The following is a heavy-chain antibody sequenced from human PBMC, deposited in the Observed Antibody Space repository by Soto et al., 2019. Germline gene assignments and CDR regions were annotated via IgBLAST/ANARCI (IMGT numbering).Heavy chain of an antibody. Sequence: QVQLVQSGAEVKKPGASVKVSCKASGYTFTSYDINWVRQATGQGLEWMGWMNPNSANTGYAQKFQGRVPRTRNTPISPAYMELSSLGTEDKAVYYCAGEGVRGMDVWGQGTRSPSP. CDR1: GYTFTSYD. CDR2: MNPNSANT. CDR3: AGEGVRGMDV. J-gene: IGHJ6*02. V-gene: IGHV1-8*01. D-gene: IGHD3-16*01.